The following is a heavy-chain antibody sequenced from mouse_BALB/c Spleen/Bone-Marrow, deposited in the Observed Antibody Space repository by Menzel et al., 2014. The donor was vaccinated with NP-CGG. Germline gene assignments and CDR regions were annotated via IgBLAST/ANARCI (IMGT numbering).Heavy chain of an antibody. D-gene: IGHD1-2*01. CDR1: GYSFTSYW. J-gene: IGHJ2*01. CDR2: IDPSDSET. V-gene: IGHV1S127*01. Sequence: QVQLQQSGPQVVRPGASVKISCKASGYSFTSYWMHWVKQRHGQGLEWIGMIDPSDSETRLNQKFKDKATLTVDKSSSTAYMQLSSPTSEDSAVYYCARVGLRLPYYFDYWGQGTTLTVSS. CDR3: ARVGLRLPYYFDY.